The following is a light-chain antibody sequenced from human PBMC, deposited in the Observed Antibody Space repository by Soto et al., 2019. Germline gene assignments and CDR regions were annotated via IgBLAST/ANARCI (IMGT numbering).Light chain of an antibody. CDR2: EVS. CDR3: SSYTSSSTRV. J-gene: IGLJ3*02. CDR1: SSDVGGYTY. V-gene: IGLV2-14*01. Sequence: QSALTQPASVSGSPGQSITISCTGTSSDVGGYTYVSWYQPHPGKAPKLMIYEVSNRPSGVSNRCSGSKSGNTASLIISGLQAEDEADYYCSSYTSSSTRVFGGGTKLTVL.